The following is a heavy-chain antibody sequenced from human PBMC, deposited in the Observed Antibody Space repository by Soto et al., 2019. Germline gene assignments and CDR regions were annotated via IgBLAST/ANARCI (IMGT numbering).Heavy chain of an antibody. CDR3: ARDQVRPGNGLDV. J-gene: IGHJ6*02. CDR2: IWSDGSKE. D-gene: IGHD6-13*01. Sequence: QVQLVESGGGVVQPGRSLRLSCAASGFHFSRHGVHWVRQAPGRGLEWVAVIWSDGSKEYYADSVKGRFTISRDNSKNTVSLQMKSLRSEDTAVYYCARDQVRPGNGLDVWGQGTTVTVSS. V-gene: IGHV3-33*01. CDR1: GFHFSRHG.